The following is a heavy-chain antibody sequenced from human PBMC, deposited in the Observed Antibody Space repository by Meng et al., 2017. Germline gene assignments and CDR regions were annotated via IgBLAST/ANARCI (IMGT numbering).Heavy chain of an antibody. Sequence: SGPTLVTPTQTLTLTCTFSGLSLSTSGMCVSWVRQPPGNALEWLALIDWDDDKYYSTSLKTRLTISKDTSKNQVVLTMTNMDPVDTATYYCARVPYYYYGMDVWGQGTTVTVSS. CDR1: GLSLSTSGMC. CDR3: ARVPYYYYGMDV. J-gene: IGHJ6*02. V-gene: IGHV2-70*20. CDR2: IDWDDDK.